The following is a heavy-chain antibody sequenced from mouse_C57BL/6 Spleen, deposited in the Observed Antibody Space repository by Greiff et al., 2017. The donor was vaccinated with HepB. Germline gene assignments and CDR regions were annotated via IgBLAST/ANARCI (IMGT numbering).Heavy chain of an antibody. CDR2: ISSGSSTI. CDR1: GFTFSDYG. D-gene: IGHD1-1*01. Sequence: EVQVVESGAGLVKPGASLKLSCAASGFTFSDYGMHWVRQAPEKGLEWVAYISSGSSTIYYADKVKGRFTISGDNAKNTLFLQMTSLTSEDSAMYYCARRGVEDYAMDYWGQGTSVTVAS. J-gene: IGHJ4*01. CDR3: ARRGVEDYAMDY. V-gene: IGHV5-17*01.